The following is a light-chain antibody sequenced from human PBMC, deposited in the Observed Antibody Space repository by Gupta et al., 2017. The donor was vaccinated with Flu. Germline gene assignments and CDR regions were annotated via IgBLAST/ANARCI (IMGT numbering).Light chain of an antibody. J-gene: IGKJ1*01. CDR1: QGIRND. Sequence: GDRITITCRASQGIRNDLAWYQQKPGKAPKRLIYAASTLQSGVPSRFGGSGSGTEFTLTISSLQPEDFASYYCLQHNSLWTFGQGTKVEIK. V-gene: IGKV1-17*01. CDR3: LQHNSLWT. CDR2: AAS.